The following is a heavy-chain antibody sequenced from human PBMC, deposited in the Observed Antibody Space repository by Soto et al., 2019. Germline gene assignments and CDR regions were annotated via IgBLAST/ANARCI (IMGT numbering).Heavy chain of an antibody. CDR2: IYDKGST. V-gene: IGHV4-31*03. D-gene: IGHD6-6*01. Sequence: SETLSLTCTVSGGSISSGGYYWSWIRQHPGKGLEWIGYIYDKGSTSYTPSLKSRVSISVDTSKHQFSLKLSSVTAADTAQYYCARGIVVAARPRGYYFDSWGQGTLVTVSS. CDR3: ARGIVVAARPRGYYFDS. CDR1: GGSISSGGYY. J-gene: IGHJ4*02.